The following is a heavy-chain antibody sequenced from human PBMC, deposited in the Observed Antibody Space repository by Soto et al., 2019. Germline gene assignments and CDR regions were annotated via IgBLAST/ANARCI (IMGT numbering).Heavy chain of an antibody. D-gene: IGHD2-15*01. V-gene: IGHV1-2*04. J-gene: IGHJ6*02. CDR3: ASHHRWSDQYYGMDV. Sequence: GASVKVCCKACRDTFTTYYVDWLLQAPGQGLEWMGWINAKSGGPKCTQKFQGWVTISLDTSKKQFSLKLTAVTAAETAVYYCASHHRWSDQYYGMDVWGQGTTVTVSS. CDR2: INAKSGGP. CDR1: RDTFTTYY.